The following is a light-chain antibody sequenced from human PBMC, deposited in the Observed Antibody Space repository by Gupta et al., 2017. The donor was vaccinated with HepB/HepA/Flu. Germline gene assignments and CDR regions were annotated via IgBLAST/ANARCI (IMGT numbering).Light chain of an antibody. Sequence: DILMTQSPSSLSASVGDRVTITCQAKHDMTNSLNWYQQKPGKVPKLLIYAASNLETGVPSRFSGSRSGTNFSFTISSLQPEDIATYYCQSYENLRRTFGGGTKVQIE. J-gene: IGKJ4*02. CDR3: QSYENLRRT. CDR1: HDMTNS. V-gene: IGKV1-33*01. CDR2: AAS.